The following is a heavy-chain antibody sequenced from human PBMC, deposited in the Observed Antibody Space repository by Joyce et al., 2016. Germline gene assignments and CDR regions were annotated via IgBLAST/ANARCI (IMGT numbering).Heavy chain of an antibody. Sequence: EAQLVESGGGLVEPGGSLTITCVASGFTFSVSSRSWFRQAPGKGLEGVSAISGSSTFIFYADSVKGRFTVSRDNAKNSLYLQMNSLRAEDTAVYYCARGGLDYDYSMDVWGQGTTVTVS. V-gene: IGHV3-21*02. CDR1: GFTFSVSS. CDR3: ARGGLDYDYSMDV. CDR2: ISGSSTFI. J-gene: IGHJ6*02. D-gene: IGHD6-19*01.